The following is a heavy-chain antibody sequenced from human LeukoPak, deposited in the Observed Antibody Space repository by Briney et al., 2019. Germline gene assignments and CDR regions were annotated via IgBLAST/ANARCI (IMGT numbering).Heavy chain of an antibody. CDR3: ARNRVDY. Sequence: GGSLRLSCAASGFFFSNYWMSWVRQAPGKGLEWVAHIKQDGGEEKYVDSVKGRFTISRDNAKNSLYLQMTSLRAEDTAVYYCARNRVDYWGQGTLVTVSS. D-gene: IGHD2/OR15-2a*01. CDR2: IKQDGGEE. CDR1: GFFFSNYW. J-gene: IGHJ4*02. V-gene: IGHV3-7*01.